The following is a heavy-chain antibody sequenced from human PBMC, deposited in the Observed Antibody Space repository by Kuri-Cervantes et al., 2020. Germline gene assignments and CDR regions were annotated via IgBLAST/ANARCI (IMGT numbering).Heavy chain of an antibody. Sequence: LSLTCATSGFTFSMYSMNWVRQAPGKGLEWVSYINSRSSTLYYRDSVKGRFTVSRDNAKDSLSLQMNSLRVEDTAVYFCAGGYRGEYYFDFWGQGILVTVSS. CDR2: INSRSSTL. CDR3: AGGYRGEYYFDF. V-gene: IGHV3-48*01. J-gene: IGHJ4*02. CDR1: GFTFSMYS. D-gene: IGHD2-15*01.